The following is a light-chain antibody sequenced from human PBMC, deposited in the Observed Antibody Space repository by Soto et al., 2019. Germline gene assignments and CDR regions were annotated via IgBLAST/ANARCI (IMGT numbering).Light chain of an antibody. CDR3: QQYVRSRLT. J-gene: IGKJ4*01. Sequence: DIVLTQSPGTLSLSPGERSTLSCRASQSVSSSYLAWYQQKPGQAPRLLIYGASSRATGIPDRFSGSGSGTDFTLTISRLEPEDFAVYYCQQYVRSRLTFGGGTKVDIK. V-gene: IGKV3-20*01. CDR2: GAS. CDR1: QSVSSSY.